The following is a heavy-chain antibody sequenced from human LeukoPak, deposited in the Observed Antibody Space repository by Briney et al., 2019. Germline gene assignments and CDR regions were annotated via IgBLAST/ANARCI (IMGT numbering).Heavy chain of an antibody. D-gene: IGHD3-16*01. J-gene: IGHJ3*01. V-gene: IGHV3-48*02. CDR2: IRRGSDAI. CDR1: GFTFSSYW. CDR3: ARDDGQGEARNAFDV. Sequence: GGSLRLSCAASGFTFSSYWMSWVRQAPGKGLEWLSYIRRGSDAIFYADSVKGRFTVSRDNAKNSLFLQMNSLRDEDTAVYYCARDDGQGEARNAFDVWGQGTLVIVSS.